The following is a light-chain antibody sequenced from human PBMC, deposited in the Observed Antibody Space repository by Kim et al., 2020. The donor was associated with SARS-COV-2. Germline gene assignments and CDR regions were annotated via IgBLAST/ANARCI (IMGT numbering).Light chain of an antibody. J-gene: IGLJ3*02. CDR2: SND. CDR3: AAWDDSLNGWV. V-gene: IGLV1-44*01. Sequence: GQRVNISCSGGSPSLGSNTVNWYQQLPGTAPKLLIHSNDQRPSGVPDRFTGSKSGTSASLAISGLQSEDEADYYCAAWDDSLNGWVFGGGTQLTVL. CDR1: SPSLGSNT.